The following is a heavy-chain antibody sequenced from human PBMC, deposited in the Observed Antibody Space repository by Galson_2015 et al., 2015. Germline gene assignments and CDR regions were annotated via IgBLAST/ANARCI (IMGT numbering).Heavy chain of an antibody. J-gene: IGHJ4*02. Sequence: SVKVSCKASGYTFTGYYMHWVRQAPGQGLEWMGWINPNSGGTNYAQKFQGWVTMTRDTSISTAYMELSRLRSDDTAVYYCARDYGTGRGYSYGSSYYFDYWGQGTLVTVSS. CDR3: ARDYGTGRGYSYGSSYYFDY. V-gene: IGHV1-2*04. CDR2: INPNSGGT. CDR1: GYTFTGYY. D-gene: IGHD5-18*01.